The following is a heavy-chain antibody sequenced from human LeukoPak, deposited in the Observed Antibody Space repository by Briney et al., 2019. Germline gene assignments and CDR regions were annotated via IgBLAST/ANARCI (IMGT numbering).Heavy chain of an antibody. CDR2: ICYSGST. Sequence: SETLSLTCTVSGGSISSYYWSWIRQPPGKGLEWIGYICYSGSTNYNPSLKSRVTISVDTSKNQFSLKLSSVTAADTAVYYCARSIYDFWSGYYHDAFDIWGQGTMVTVSS. V-gene: IGHV4-59*01. J-gene: IGHJ3*02. CDR1: GGSISSYY. CDR3: ARSIYDFWSGYYHDAFDI. D-gene: IGHD3-3*01.